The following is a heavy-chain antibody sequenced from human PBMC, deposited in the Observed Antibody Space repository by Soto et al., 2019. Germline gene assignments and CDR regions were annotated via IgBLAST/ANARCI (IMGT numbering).Heavy chain of an antibody. J-gene: IGHJ3*01. Sequence: PGGSLRLSCAASGFTFSSYWMSWVRQAPGKGLEWVANIKQDGSEKYYVDSVKGRLTISRDNAKNSLYLQMNSLRAEDTAVYYCARDVPYYYDSSGSGDAFDFWGQGTMVTVSS. D-gene: IGHD3-22*01. CDR1: GFTFSSYW. CDR2: IKQDGSEK. V-gene: IGHV3-7*01. CDR3: ARDVPYYYDSSGSGDAFDF.